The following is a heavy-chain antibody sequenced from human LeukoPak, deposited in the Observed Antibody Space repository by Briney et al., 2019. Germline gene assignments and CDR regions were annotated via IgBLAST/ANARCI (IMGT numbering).Heavy chain of an antibody. J-gene: IGHJ6*03. CDR2: IRYDGSNK. V-gene: IGHV3-30*02. D-gene: IGHD1-1*01. CDR1: GFTFSSYG. Sequence: RAGGSLRLSCAASGFTFSSYGMHWVRQAPGKGLEWVAFIRYDGSNKYYADSVKGRFTISRDNSKNTLYLQMNSLRAEDTAVYYCAKGQLLSHYYYYMDVWGKGTTVTISS. CDR3: AKGQLLSHYYYYMDV.